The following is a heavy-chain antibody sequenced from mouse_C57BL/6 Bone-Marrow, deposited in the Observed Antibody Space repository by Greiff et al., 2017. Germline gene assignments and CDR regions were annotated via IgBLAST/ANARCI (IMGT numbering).Heavy chain of an antibody. CDR2: IDPSDSYT. V-gene: IGHV1-59*01. CDR3: ARRYYGSGKALAY. Sequence: VQLQQPGAELVRPGPSVKLSCKASGYTFTSYWMHWVKQRPGQGLEWIGVIDPSDSYTNYNQKFKGKATLTVDTSSSTAYMQLSSLTSEDSAVYYCARRYYGSGKALAYWGQGTLVTVSA. J-gene: IGHJ3*01. CDR1: GYTFTSYW. D-gene: IGHD1-1*01.